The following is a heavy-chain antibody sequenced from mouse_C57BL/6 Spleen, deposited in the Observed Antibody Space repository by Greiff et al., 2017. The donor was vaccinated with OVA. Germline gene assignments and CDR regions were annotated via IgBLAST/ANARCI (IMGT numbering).Heavy chain of an antibody. V-gene: IGHV5-4*03. CDR3: ARGTGPYWYFDV. Sequence: DVMLVESGGGLVKPGGSLKLSCAASGFTFSSYAMSWVRQTPEKRLEWVATISDGGSYTYYPDNVKGRFTISRDNAKNNLYLQMSHLKSEDTAMYYCARGTGPYWYFDVWGTGTTVTVSS. CDR2: ISDGGSYT. CDR1: GFTFSSYA. D-gene: IGHD4-1*01. J-gene: IGHJ1*03.